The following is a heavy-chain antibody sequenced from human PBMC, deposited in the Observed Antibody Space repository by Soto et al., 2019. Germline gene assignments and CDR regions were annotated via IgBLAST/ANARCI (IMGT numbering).Heavy chain of an antibody. CDR2: INHSGST. CDR1: GGSFSGYY. Sequence: QVQLQQWGAGLLKPSETLSLTCAVYGGSFSGYYWSWIRQPPGKGLEWIGEINHSGSTNYNPSLKLRVTISVATSKNQFSLKLSSVTAADTAVYYCARKMPTMIVVVIQNWFDPWGQGTLVTVSS. D-gene: IGHD3-22*01. CDR3: ARKMPTMIVVVIQNWFDP. V-gene: IGHV4-34*01. J-gene: IGHJ5*02.